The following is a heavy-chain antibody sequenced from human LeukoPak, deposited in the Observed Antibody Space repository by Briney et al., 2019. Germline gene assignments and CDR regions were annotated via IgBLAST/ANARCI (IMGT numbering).Heavy chain of an antibody. CDR3: ARLSIVVVPATIPDYDDY. CDR1: GYTFTSYA. CDR2: INAGNGNT. V-gene: IGHV1-3*01. Sequence: GASVKVSCKASGYTFTSYAMHWVRQAPGQSLEWMGWINAGNGNTKYSQNFQGRVTITRDTSASTAYMELSSLRSEDTAVYYCARLSIVVVPATIPDYDDYWGQGTLVTVSS. D-gene: IGHD2-2*01. J-gene: IGHJ4*02.